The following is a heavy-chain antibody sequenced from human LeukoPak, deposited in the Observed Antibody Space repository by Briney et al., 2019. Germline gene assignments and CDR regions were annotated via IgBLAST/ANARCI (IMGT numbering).Heavy chain of an antibody. Sequence: SETPSLICTTSGAPISRFYGSWVRQPPGKGLEWIGNIYNGVPTFFNPSLKSRVTLSVDTSKTQFSLQLASVTAADTAVYYCVQTTGWPGFDYWGQGILVTVSS. V-gene: IGHV4-4*09. CDR2: IYNGVPT. J-gene: IGHJ4*02. CDR3: VQTTGWPGFDY. CDR1: GAPISRFY. D-gene: IGHD6-19*01.